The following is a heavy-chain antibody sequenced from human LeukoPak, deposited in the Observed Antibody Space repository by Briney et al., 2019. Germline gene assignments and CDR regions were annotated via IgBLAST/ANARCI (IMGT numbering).Heavy chain of an antibody. CDR2: IIPIFGTA. Sequence: ASVKVSCKASGGTFSSYAISWVRQAPGQGLERMGGIIPIFGTANYAQKFQGRVTITADESTSTAYMELSSLRSEDTAVYYCARDQVGGSGSHDAFDIWGQGTMVTVSS. J-gene: IGHJ3*02. D-gene: IGHD3-10*01. V-gene: IGHV1-69*13. CDR3: ARDQVGGSGSHDAFDI. CDR1: GGTFSSYA.